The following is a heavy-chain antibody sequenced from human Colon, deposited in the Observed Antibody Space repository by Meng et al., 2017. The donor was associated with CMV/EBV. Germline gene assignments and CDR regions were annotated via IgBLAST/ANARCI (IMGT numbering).Heavy chain of an antibody. D-gene: IGHD2-2*01. V-gene: IGHV3-23*01. CDR3: AKTLYAVPAAIPNDGFDV. Sequence: GGSLRLSCAASGFTFSNYAMTWVRQAPGKGLEWVAGISGIGGITYYADSVKGRFTIFKGDSRSPVSLQMNSLRVDDTAVYFCAKTLYAVPAAIPNDGFDVWGPGTMVTVSS. J-gene: IGHJ3*01. CDR2: ISGIGGIT. CDR1: GFTFSNYA.